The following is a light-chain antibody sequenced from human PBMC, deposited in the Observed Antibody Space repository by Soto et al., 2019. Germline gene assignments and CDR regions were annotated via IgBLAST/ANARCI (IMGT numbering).Light chain of an antibody. J-gene: IGLJ1*01. V-gene: IGLV1-47*01. Sequence: QSVLTQPSSVSGTPGQGVTISCSGSISNIGNNYEYWFQQLPGTAPNVLSNTNDQRPSWVPDRCSGSKSGTSASLAISGLQSEDEADYYCGARDDTERSYVFGTGTKVTVL. CDR3: GARDDTERSYV. CDR1: ISNIGNNY. CDR2: TND.